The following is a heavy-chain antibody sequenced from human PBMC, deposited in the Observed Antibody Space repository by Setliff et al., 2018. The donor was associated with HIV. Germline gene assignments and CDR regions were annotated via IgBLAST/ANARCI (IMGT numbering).Heavy chain of an antibody. V-gene: IGHV1-69*13. CDR1: GGTFRSKA. Sequence: SVKVSCKAVGGTFRSKAVSWVRQAPGQGLEWMGGISPVFGTANYAQKFQDRVTITVDESTSTAYMELNSLRSDDTAVYYCARDFYDSSGFLNLGFDSWGQGSLVTVSS. CDR2: ISPVFGTA. D-gene: IGHD3-22*01. CDR3: ARDFYDSSGFLNLGFDS. J-gene: IGHJ4*02.